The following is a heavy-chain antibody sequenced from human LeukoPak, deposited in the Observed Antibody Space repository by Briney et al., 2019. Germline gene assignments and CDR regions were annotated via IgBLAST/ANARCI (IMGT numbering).Heavy chain of an antibody. D-gene: IGHD6-13*01. CDR3: AKIAAAGPTRVFDY. CDR2: ISYDGSNK. V-gene: IGHV3-30*18. CDR1: GFTFSTYA. Sequence: PGGSLRLSCAASGFTFSTYAMTWVRQAPGKGLEWVAVISYDGSNKYYADSVKGRFTISRDNSKNTLYLQMNSLRAEDTAVYYCAKIAAAGPTRVFDYWGQGTLVTVSS. J-gene: IGHJ4*02.